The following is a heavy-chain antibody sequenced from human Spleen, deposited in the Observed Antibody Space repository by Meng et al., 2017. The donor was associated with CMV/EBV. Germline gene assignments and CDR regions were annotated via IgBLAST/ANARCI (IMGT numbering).Heavy chain of an antibody. CDR3: GRERVTVYIKYISFDP. Sequence: SISTSAYYWAWIRQPPGKGLEWVGSIYYSGSTYYNPSLKSRVTISVDTSKNQFSLKLNSVTAADTAVYYCGRERVTVYIKYISFDPWGQGTLVTVSS. V-gene: IGHV4-39*01. CDR2: IYYSGST. D-gene: IGHD3-10*01. CDR1: SISTSAYY. J-gene: IGHJ5*02.